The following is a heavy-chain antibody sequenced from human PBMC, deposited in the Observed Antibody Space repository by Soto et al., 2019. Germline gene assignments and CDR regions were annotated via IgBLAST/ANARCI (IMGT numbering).Heavy chain of an antibody. J-gene: IGHJ4*02. D-gene: IGHD2-2*01. CDR2: ISDSGST. CDR1: GFSFNNYA. V-gene: IGHV3-23*01. Sequence: EVQLLESGGGLVQPGGSLRLSCAASGFSFNNYAMNWVRQAPGQGLEWVSTISDSGSTYYADSVKGRFTISRDNSKNTLYLQMKGLRAEDTAVYFCAKDVGGHYCTPTSCLYFFHSWGRGTPVTVSS. CDR3: AKDVGGHYCTPTSCLYFFHS.